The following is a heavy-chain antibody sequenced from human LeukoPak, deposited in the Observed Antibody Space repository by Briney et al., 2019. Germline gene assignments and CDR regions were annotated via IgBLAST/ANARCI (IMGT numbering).Heavy chain of an antibody. CDR1: GGSISSSNYY. Sequence: SETLSLTCTVSGGSISSSNYYWGWIRQPPGKGLEWIGYIYYSGSTNYNPSLKSRVTISVDTSKNQFSLKLSSVTAADTAVYYCARDRVRRGWFDPWGQGTLVTVSS. CDR3: ARDRVRRGWFDP. CDR2: IYYSGST. V-gene: IGHV4-61*01. J-gene: IGHJ5*02.